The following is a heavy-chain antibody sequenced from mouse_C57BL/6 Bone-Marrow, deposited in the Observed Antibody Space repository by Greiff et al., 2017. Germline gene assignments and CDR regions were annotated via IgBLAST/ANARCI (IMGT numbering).Heavy chain of an antibody. CDR3: ARKRDYPLYAMDY. Sequence: VQLQQSGPGLVQPSQSLSITCTVSGFSLTSYGVHWVRQSPGKGLEWLGVIWSGGSTDYNAAFISRLSISKDNSKSQVFFKMNSLQAYDTAIYYCARKRDYPLYAMDYWGQGTSVTVSS. D-gene: IGHD2-4*01. CDR2: IWSGGST. V-gene: IGHV2-2*01. J-gene: IGHJ4*01. CDR1: GFSLTSYG.